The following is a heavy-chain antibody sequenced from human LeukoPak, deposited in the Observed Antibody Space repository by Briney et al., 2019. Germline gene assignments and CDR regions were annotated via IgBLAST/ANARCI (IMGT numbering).Heavy chain of an antibody. D-gene: IGHD1-14*01. CDR3: ARGGPVHAFDV. J-gene: IGHJ3*01. V-gene: IGHV3-74*01. Sequence: GGSLRLSCAASGFTFRSYWMYWVRQFPGRGLEYVSRIDNDGSGTTYAGSVKGRFTISRDNGNNGVFLQMNSLRAEDTAMYYCARGGPVHAFDVWGQGTMVTVSS. CDR2: IDNDGSGT. CDR1: GFTFRSYW.